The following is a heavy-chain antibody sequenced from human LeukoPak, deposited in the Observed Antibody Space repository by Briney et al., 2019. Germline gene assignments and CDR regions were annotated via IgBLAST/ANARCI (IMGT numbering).Heavy chain of an antibody. CDR2: ISSSSSTV. Sequence: PGGSLRFSCAASGFIFSDYSMNWVRQAPGKGLEWVSFISSSSSTVYYADSVKGRFTVSRDNAENPLYLQMNSLRAEDTAVYYCAREAIFTSITPSDYWGQGTLVTVSS. V-gene: IGHV3-48*01. CDR1: GFIFSDYS. D-gene: IGHD4-23*01. J-gene: IGHJ4*02. CDR3: AREAIFTSITPSDY.